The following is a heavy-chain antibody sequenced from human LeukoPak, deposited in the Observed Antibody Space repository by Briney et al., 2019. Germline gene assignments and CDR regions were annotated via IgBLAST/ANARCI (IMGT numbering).Heavy chain of an antibody. CDR2: ISKSGDST. Sequence: GGSLRLSCAGSGFTFSSYAMSWIRQAPGKGLEWVSAISKSGDSTFYADSVKGRFTISRDNSQNTLYVQMNSLRAEDTAVYYCAKDQGYSSAWYSRDGFDMWGQGTMVTVSS. CDR1: GFTFSSYA. D-gene: IGHD6-19*01. CDR3: AKDQGYSSAWYSRDGFDM. V-gene: IGHV3-23*01. J-gene: IGHJ3*02.